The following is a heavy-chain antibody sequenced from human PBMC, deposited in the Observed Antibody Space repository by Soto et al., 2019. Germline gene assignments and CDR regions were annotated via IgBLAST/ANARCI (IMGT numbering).Heavy chain of an antibody. Sequence: PGGSLRLSCAASGFTFSNYWMHWVRQAPGKKLEYVSGISTHGGSTYYANSVKGRFTISRDNSRNTLYLQMGSLSAEDMAVHYCARHYGSGTYIYFDYWGQGTLVTVSS. D-gene: IGHD3-10*01. CDR2: ISTHGGST. V-gene: IGHV3-64*01. CDR1: GFTFSNYW. J-gene: IGHJ4*02. CDR3: ARHYGSGTYIYFDY.